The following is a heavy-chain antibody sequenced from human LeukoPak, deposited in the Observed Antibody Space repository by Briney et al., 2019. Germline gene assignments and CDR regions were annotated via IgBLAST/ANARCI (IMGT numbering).Heavy chain of an antibody. J-gene: IGHJ4*02. CDR3: ARHDVTIFGVVSATHFDY. V-gene: IGHV4-39*01. D-gene: IGHD3-3*01. Sequence: SETLSRTCTVSGGSISSSSYYWGWIRQPPGKGLEWIGSIYYSGSTYYNPSLKSRVTISVDTSKNQFSLKLNSVTAADTAVYYCARHDVTIFGVVSATHFDYWGQGTLVTVSS. CDR2: IYYSGST. CDR1: GGSISSSSYY.